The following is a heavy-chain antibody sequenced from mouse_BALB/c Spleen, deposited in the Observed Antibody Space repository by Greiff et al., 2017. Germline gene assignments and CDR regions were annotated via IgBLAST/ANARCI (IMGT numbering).Heavy chain of an antibody. D-gene: IGHD2-1*01. J-gene: IGHJ3*01. CDR3: ARDMGGNYVRFAY. CDR1: GFTFTDYY. V-gene: IGHV7-3*02. Sequence: EVQLVESGGGLVQPGGSLRLSCATSGFTFTDYYMSWVRQPPGKALEWLGFIRNKANGYTTEYSASVKGRFTISRDNSQSILYLQMNTLRAEDSATYYCARDMGGNYVRFAYWGQGTLVTVSA. CDR2: IRNKANGYTT.